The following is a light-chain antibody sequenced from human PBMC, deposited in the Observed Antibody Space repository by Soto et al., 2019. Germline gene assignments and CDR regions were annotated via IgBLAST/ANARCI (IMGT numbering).Light chain of an antibody. CDR3: QQYRMSPNT. Sequence: ETVMTQSPATLSVSPGERATLSCRASQSISSNLAWYQQKPGQAPRLLIYDASRRATGIADRFSGSGSGTDFSLTIRGLKPEDFAVYYCQQYRMSPNTFGQGTRLEIK. V-gene: IGKV3-20*01. J-gene: IGKJ5*01. CDR1: QSISSN. CDR2: DAS.